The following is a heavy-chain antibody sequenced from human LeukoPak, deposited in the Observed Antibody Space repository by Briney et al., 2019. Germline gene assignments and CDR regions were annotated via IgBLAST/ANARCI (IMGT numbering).Heavy chain of an antibody. J-gene: IGHJ6*02. D-gene: IGHD3/OR15-3a*01. Sequence: ESGPALVKPTQTLTLTCTFSGFSLTTSGMCVSWIRQPPGKALEWLARIDWDDDKYYSTSLKTRLTISKDTSKNQVVLTITNMDPVDTATYYCARIPPHFVDLVDVWGQGTTVTVSS. CDR3: ARIPPHFVDLVDV. CDR2: IDWDDDK. CDR1: GFSLTTSGMC. V-gene: IGHV2-70*11.